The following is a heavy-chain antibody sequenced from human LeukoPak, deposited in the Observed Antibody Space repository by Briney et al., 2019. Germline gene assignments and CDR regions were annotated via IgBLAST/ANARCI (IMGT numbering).Heavy chain of an antibody. Sequence: SETLSLTCAVSGGSISSSNCWSWVRQPPGKGLEWIGEIYHSGSINYNPSLKSRVTISVDKSKNQFSLNLSSVTAADTAMYYCASSGHTPPGAFDIWGQGTMVTVSS. D-gene: IGHD2-15*01. CDR2: IYHSGSI. V-gene: IGHV4-4*02. CDR1: GGSISSSNC. J-gene: IGHJ3*02. CDR3: ASSGHTPPGAFDI.